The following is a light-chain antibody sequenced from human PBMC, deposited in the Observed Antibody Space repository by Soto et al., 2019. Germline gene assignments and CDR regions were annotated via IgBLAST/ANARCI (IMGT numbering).Light chain of an antibody. CDR3: SSFVDGTSYV. CDR1: SSDVGFFNY. V-gene: IGLV2-8*01. CDR2: EVN. Sequence: QSVLTQPPPGSGSPGESVTTSRPGNSSDVGFFNYVSWYQHHPGKVPKFLIYEVNKRPSGVPDRFSGSKSGNTASLTVSGLQPEDEAEYFCSSFVDGTSYVFGTGTKVTVL. J-gene: IGLJ1*01.